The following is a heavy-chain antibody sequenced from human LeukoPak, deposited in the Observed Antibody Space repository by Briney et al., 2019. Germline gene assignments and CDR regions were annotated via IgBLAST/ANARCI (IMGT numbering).Heavy chain of an antibody. V-gene: IGHV3-23*01. Sequence: PGGSLRLSCAASGFTFSSYAMSWVRQAPGTGLEWVSAISGSGGSTYYADSVKGRFTISRDNSKNTLYLQMNSLRAEDTAVYYCAKDDGDRTGITDYWGQGTLVTVSS. J-gene: IGHJ4*02. D-gene: IGHD3-10*01. CDR1: GFTFSSYA. CDR3: AKDDGDRTGITDY. CDR2: ISGSGGST.